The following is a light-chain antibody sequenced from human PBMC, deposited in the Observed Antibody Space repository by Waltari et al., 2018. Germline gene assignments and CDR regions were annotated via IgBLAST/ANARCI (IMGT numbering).Light chain of an antibody. Sequence: QLVVTQSPSASASLGASVKLTCTLSGGHTHYAITWHQQQPQKGPRLLMKVNSDGSHNKGDGIPDRFSGSSSGAERYLTISSLQSEDEADYHCQTWDTGIRVFGGGTKLIVL. CDR2: VNSDGSH. J-gene: IGLJ3*02. CDR3: QTWDTGIRV. V-gene: IGLV4-69*01. CDR1: GGHTHYA.